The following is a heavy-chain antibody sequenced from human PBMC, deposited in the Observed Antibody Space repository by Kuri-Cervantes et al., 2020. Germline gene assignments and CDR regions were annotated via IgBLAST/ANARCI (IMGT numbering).Heavy chain of an antibody. Sequence: GESLKISCAASGFTFSSYSMNWVRQAPGKGLEWVSSISSSSYIYYADSVKGRFTISRDNAKNSLYLQMNSLRAEDTAVYYCARDQVPYSGYDSPFDYWGQGTLVTVSS. CDR3: ARDQVPYSGYDSPFDY. J-gene: IGHJ4*02. D-gene: IGHD5-12*01. CDR2: ISSSSYI. V-gene: IGHV3-21*01. CDR1: GFTFSSYS.